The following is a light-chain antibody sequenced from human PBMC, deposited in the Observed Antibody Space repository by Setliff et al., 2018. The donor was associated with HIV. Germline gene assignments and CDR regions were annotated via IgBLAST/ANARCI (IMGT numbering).Light chain of an antibody. CDR3: QQYNNWPPFT. J-gene: IGKJ3*01. CDR1: QSVSSN. CDR2: GAS. Sequence: EIVMTQSPATLSVSPGERATLSCRASQSVSSNLAWYQQKPGQSPRLLIYGASTRATGISARFSGSGSATDFTLTISSLQSEDFAVYYCQQYNNWPPFTFGPGTKVDIK. V-gene: IGKV3-15*01.